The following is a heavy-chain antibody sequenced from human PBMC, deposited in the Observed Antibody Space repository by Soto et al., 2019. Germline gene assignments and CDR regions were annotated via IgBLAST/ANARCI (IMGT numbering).Heavy chain of an antibody. V-gene: IGHV3-11*01. CDR3: ARIRYFDWLFHYFDY. Sequence: PGGSLRLSCAASGFTFSDYYMSWIRQAPGKGLEWVSYISSSGSTIYYADSVKGRFTISRDNAKNSLYLQMNSLRAEDTAVYYCARIRYFDWLFHYFDYWGQGTLVTVSS. CDR1: GFTFSDYY. CDR2: ISSSGSTI. D-gene: IGHD3-9*01. J-gene: IGHJ4*02.